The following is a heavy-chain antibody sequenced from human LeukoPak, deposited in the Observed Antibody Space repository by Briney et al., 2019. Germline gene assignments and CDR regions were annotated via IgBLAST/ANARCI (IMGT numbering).Heavy chain of an antibody. Sequence: GASVKVSCKASGYTFTSYYMHWVRQAPGQGLEWLGIINPSGGSTSYAQKFQGRVTITRDTSTSTVYMELSSLRSEDTAVYYCARSGEGYDFWSGSPYWGQGTLVTVSS. V-gene: IGHV1-46*01. D-gene: IGHD3-3*01. CDR1: GYTFTSYY. CDR3: ARSGEGYDFWSGSPY. J-gene: IGHJ4*02. CDR2: INPSGGST.